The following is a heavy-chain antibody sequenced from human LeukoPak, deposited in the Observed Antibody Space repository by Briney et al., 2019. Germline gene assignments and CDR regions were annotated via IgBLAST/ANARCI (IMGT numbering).Heavy chain of an antibody. V-gene: IGHV3-7*01. CDR3: TTWGPWSHFDY. D-gene: IGHD3-3*01. CDR1: EFAFSNYW. Sequence: GGSLRLYCAASEFAFSNYWMSWVRQAPGKGLEWVANIKEDGTEKNYVGSVKGRFTISRDNAKNSLYLQMNSLRAEDTAVYYCTTWGPWSHFDYWGQGTLVTVSS. CDR2: IKEDGTEK. J-gene: IGHJ4*02.